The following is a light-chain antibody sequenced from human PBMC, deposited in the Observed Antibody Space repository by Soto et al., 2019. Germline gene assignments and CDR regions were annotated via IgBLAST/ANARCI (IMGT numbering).Light chain of an antibody. CDR1: QSVSSY. Sequence: EILMTQSPATLSLSPGERATLSCSASQSVSSYLAWYQQKPGQTPRLLIYDASNRAAGVPARFSGSGSGADFTLTISSLEPEDSAVYYCQQRYNWPPITFGQGTRLEIK. V-gene: IGKV3-11*01. CDR3: QQRYNWPPIT. CDR2: DAS. J-gene: IGKJ5*01.